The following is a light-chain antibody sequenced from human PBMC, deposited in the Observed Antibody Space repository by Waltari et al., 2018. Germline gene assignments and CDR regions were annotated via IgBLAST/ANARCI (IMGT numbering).Light chain of an antibody. Sequence: QSVLTQPPSASGTPGQRVTISCTGGSSNIGSNYVYWYQQLPGTAPNPLSFGHNQRPSGVPARFSGSKSGTSAALAINGLRSEDEADYYCAAWDDSLTTWVFGGGTRLTVL. CDR1: SSNIGSNY. CDR3: AAWDDSLTTWV. CDR2: GHN. J-gene: IGLJ3*02. V-gene: IGLV1-47*01.